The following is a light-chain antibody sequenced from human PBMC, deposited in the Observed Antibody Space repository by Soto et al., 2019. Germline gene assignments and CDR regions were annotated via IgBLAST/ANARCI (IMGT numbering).Light chain of an antibody. J-gene: IGKJ2*03. V-gene: IGKV1-12*01. CDR3: QQANSFPYS. CDR2: AAS. CDR1: QSISSW. Sequence: DIQMTQSPSSVSASVGDRVTITCRASQSISSWLAWYQQKPGKAPKFLIFAASKLQSGVPSRFSGSGSGTEFTRTISSLQPEDFATYYCQQANSFPYSFGQGTKLEIK.